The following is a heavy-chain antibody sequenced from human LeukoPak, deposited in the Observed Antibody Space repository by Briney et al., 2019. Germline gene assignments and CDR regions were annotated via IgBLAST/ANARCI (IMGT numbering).Heavy chain of an antibody. CDR1: GGSISSSSYY. V-gene: IGHV4-39*01. D-gene: IGHD3-10*01. Sequence: SETLSLTCSVSGGSISSSSYYWGWIRQPPGKGLEWIGSIYYSGNTYHNPSLKGRASISVDTSKNQFSLKLSSVTAADTGVYYCASVAWFGELSFDYWGQGTLVTVSS. CDR3: ASVAWFGELSFDY. CDR2: IYYSGNT. J-gene: IGHJ4*02.